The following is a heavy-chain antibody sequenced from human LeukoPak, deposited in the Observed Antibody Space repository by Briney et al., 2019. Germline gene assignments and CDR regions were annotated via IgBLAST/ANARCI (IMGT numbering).Heavy chain of an antibody. J-gene: IGHJ4*02. CDR1: GFTFSSYA. Sequence: GSLRLSCAASGFTFSSYAMSWVRQAPGKGLEWVSAISGSGGSTYYADSVKGRFTISRDNSKNTLYLQMNSLRAEDTAVYYCAKDWDYYDSSGYYYSVDYWGQGTLVTVSS. CDR3: AKDWDYYDSSGYYYSVDY. D-gene: IGHD3-22*01. CDR2: ISGSGGST. V-gene: IGHV3-23*01.